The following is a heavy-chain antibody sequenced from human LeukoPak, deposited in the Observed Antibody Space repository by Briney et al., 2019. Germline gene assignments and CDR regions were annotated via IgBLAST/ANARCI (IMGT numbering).Heavy chain of an antibody. V-gene: IGHV3-7*04. CDR3: ATEDFWRMDV. D-gene: IGHD3-3*01. Sequence: PGGSLRLSCAASGFTFSGYWMSWVRQAPGKGLECVAKINQDGTKKYYVDSVKGRFTISRDNAKNSLFLQMNRLRAEDTAVYYCATEDFWRMDVWGQGTTVTVSS. CDR2: INQDGTKK. J-gene: IGHJ6*02. CDR1: GFTFSGYW.